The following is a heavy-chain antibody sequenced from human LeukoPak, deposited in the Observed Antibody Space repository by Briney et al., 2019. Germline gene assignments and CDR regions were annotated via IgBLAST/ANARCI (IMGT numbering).Heavy chain of an antibody. V-gene: IGHV3-53*01. CDR2: IYSGGST. CDR3: ARGGYSSS. Sequence: GGSLRLSCAASGSTFSSYSMNWVRQAPGKGLEWVSVIYSGGSTNYADSVKGRFTISRDNSKNTVYLQMNSLRAEDTAVYYCARGGYSSSWGQGTLVTVSS. CDR1: GSTFSSYS. J-gene: IGHJ4*02. D-gene: IGHD6-13*01.